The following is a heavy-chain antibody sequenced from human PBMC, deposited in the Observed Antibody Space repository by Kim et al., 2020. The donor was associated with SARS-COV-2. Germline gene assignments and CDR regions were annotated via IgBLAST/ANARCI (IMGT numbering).Heavy chain of an antibody. CDR1: GFTFSSYA. J-gene: IGHJ6*02. D-gene: IGHD3-10*01. CDR2: IYSGGSST. V-gene: IGHV3-23*03. CDR3: AKDAHVYYGSGSYYNPRDYYYYGMDV. Sequence: GGSLRLSCAASGFTFSSYAMSWVRQAPGKGLEWVSVIYSGGSSTYYADSVKGRFTISRDNSKNTLYLQMNSLRAEDTAVYYCAKDAHVYYGSGSYYNPRDYYYYGMDVWGQGTTVTVSS.